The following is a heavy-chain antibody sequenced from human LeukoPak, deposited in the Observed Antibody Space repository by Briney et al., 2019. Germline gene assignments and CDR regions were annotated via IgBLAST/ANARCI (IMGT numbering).Heavy chain of an antibody. D-gene: IGHD6-6*01. CDR1: GFTFSNYR. Sequence: GGSLRLSCAASGFTFSNYRVTWVRQAPGKGLEWVANIKQDGSEKYYVDSVKGRFTISRDNAKDSLYLQMNSLRVEDTAVYYCARDQLGPFDYWGQGTLVTVSS. CDR3: ARDQLGPFDY. CDR2: IKQDGSEK. V-gene: IGHV3-7*01. J-gene: IGHJ4*02.